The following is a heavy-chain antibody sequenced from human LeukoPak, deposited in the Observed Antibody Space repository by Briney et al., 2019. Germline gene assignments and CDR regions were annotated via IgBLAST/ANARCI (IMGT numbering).Heavy chain of an antibody. CDR2: ISYDGSNK. V-gene: IGHV3-30-3*02. Sequence: GGSLRLSCAASGFTFSSYAMHWVRQAPGKGLEWVAVISYDGSNKYYADSVKGRFTISRDNSKNTLYLQMNSLRAEDTAVYYCAKSAIGVVIPTFDFWGQGTLVTVSS. J-gene: IGHJ4*02. D-gene: IGHD3-3*01. CDR3: AKSAIGVVIPTFDF. CDR1: GFTFSSYA.